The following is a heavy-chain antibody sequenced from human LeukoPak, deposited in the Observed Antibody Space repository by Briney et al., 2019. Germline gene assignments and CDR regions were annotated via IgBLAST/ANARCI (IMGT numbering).Heavy chain of an antibody. CDR2: ISGSGGST. V-gene: IGHV3-23*01. D-gene: IGHD2-2*01. CDR3: AKGIDIVVVPAAIGYYYYYYMDV. Sequence: PGGSLRLSCEASGFTFSSYAMSWVRQAPGKGLEWVSAISGSGGSTYYADSVKGRFTISRDNSKNTLYLQMNSLRAEDTAVYYCAKGIDIVVVPAAIGYYYYYYMDVWGKGTTVTVSS. CDR1: GFTFSSYA. J-gene: IGHJ6*03.